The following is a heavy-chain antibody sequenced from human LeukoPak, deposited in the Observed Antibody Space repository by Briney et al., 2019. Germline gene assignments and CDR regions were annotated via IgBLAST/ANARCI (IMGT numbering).Heavy chain of an antibody. CDR1: GFTFSSYW. CDR3: ARDEDYGGNGAFDI. Sequence: GGSLRLSCAASGFTFSSYWMSWVRQAPGKGLEWVANIKQDGSEKYYVDSVKGRFAISRDNAKNSLYLQMNSLRAEDTAVYYCARDEDYGGNGAFDIWGQGTMVTVSS. J-gene: IGHJ3*02. CDR2: IKQDGSEK. D-gene: IGHD4-23*01. V-gene: IGHV3-7*01.